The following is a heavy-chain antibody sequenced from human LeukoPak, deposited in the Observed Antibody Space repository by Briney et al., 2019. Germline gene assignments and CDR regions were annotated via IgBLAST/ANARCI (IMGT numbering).Heavy chain of an antibody. Sequence: ASVKVSCKASGYTFTSYYMHWVRQAPGQGLEWMGIINPSGGSTSYAQKFQGRVTMTRDMSTSTVYMELSSLRSEDTAVYYCARNTVVQPFDYWGQGTLVTVSS. D-gene: IGHD2-21*01. V-gene: IGHV1-46*01. J-gene: IGHJ4*02. CDR3: ARNTVVQPFDY. CDR1: GYTFTSYY. CDR2: INPSGGST.